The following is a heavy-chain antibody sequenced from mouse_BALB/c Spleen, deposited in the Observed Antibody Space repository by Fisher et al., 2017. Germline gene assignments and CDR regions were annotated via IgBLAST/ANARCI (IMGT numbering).Heavy chain of an antibody. Sequence: KFKGKATITADTSSNTAYLQLSSLTSEDSAVYYCARPTATSMDYWGQGTSVTVSS. V-gene: IGHV14-2*02. J-gene: IGHJ4*01. CDR3: ARPTATSMDY. D-gene: IGHD1-2*01.